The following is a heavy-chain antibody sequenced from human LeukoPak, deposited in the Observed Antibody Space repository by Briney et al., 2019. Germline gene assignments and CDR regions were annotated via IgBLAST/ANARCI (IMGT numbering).Heavy chain of an antibody. CDR3: ARGGDMDV. V-gene: IGHV1-2*02. J-gene: IGHJ6*03. CDR2: INPNSGGT. Sequence: ASVKVSCKASGYTFTDYFIHWVRQAPGQGLEWMGWINPNSGGTNYAQNFQGRVTVTRDTSISTAYMELSSLRSDDTAVYHCARGGDMDVWGKGTTVTVP. CDR1: GYTFTDYF. D-gene: IGHD3-10*01.